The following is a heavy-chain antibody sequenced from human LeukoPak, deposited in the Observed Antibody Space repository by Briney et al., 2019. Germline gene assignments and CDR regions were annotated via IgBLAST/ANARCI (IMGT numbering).Heavy chain of an antibody. CDR3: AKDILEAYMDV. D-gene: IGHD3-3*01. Sequence: GGSLRLSCAASGFTFSSYSMNWVRQAPGKGLEWVSTFSDSVTSTYYADSVKGRFTISRDNSKNTLYLQMNSLRAEDTAVYYCAKDILEAYMDVWGKGTTVTVSS. CDR1: GFTFSSYS. V-gene: IGHV3-23*01. J-gene: IGHJ6*03. CDR2: FSDSVTST.